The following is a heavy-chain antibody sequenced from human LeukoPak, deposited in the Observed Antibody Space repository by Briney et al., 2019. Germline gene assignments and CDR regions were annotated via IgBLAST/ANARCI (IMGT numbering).Heavy chain of an antibody. CDR3: ARVLYYYDSSGYPTGDAFDI. Sequence: SQTLSLTCAVFGGSISSGGYSWSWIRQPPGKGLEWIGYIYHSGSTYYNPSLKRRVTISVDRSKNQFSLKLSSVTAADTAVYYCARVLYYYDSSGYPTGDAFDIWGQGTMVTVSS. V-gene: IGHV4-30-2*01. J-gene: IGHJ3*02. CDR1: GGSISSGGYS. D-gene: IGHD3-22*01. CDR2: IYHSGST.